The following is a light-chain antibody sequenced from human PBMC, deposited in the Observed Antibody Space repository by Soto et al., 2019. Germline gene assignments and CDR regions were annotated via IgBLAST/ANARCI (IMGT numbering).Light chain of an antibody. CDR3: LQYSSYPFT. Sequence: DIQMTQSPSTLSASVGDRVTFTCRASQSITNYLAWYQQKPGKAPEILIYKASSLESGVPSRFSGGGSGTEFTLTISSMQPDDFATYYCLQYSSYPFTFGGGTRWISN. CDR2: KAS. V-gene: IGKV1-5*03. J-gene: IGKJ4*01. CDR1: QSITNY.